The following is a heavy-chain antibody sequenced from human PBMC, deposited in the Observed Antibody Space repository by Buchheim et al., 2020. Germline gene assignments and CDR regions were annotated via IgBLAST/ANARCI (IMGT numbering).Heavy chain of an antibody. Sequence: QVQLQESGPTLVKPSQTLSLTCTVSGDSITSGSYYWIWMRQPAGEGLEWIGRISTSGSSRYNPSLESRLTVSLDTIKNEFSLRLSSVTASDTAVYYCARDWVFGRFDPWGQGAL. D-gene: IGHD3-10*01. CDR3: ARDWVFGRFDP. CDR2: ISTSGSS. J-gene: IGHJ5*02. CDR1: GDSITSGSYY. V-gene: IGHV4-61*02.